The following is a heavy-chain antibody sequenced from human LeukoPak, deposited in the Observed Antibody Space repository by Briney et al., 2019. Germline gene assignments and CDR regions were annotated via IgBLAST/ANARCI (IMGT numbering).Heavy chain of an antibody. CDR1: GGSISSSGNY. CDR2: IYYSGTT. J-gene: IGHJ4*02. CDR3: ATGGGIAVAHA. Sequence: SETLSLTCTVSGGSISSSGNYWVWIRQPPEKGLEWIASIYYSGTTYYNPSLKSRVTIFVDTSDKQFSLKLSSVTAADTAVYYCATGGGIAVAHAWGQGIVVTVSS. D-gene: IGHD6-19*01. V-gene: IGHV4-39*01.